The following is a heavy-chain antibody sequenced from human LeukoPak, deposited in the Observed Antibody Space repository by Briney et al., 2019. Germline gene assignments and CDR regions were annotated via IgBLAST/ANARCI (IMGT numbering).Heavy chain of an antibody. CDR1: GYTFTGYY. CDR2: INPNSGGT. Sequence: ASVKVSCKASGYTFTGYYMHWVRQAPGQGLEWMGWINPNSGGTNYAQKFQGRVTMTRDTSISIAYMELSRLRSDDTAVYYCARGGNYYDSSGYYYNWFAPWGQGTLVTVSS. D-gene: IGHD3-22*01. J-gene: IGHJ5*02. V-gene: IGHV1-2*02. CDR3: ARGGNYYDSSGYYYNWFAP.